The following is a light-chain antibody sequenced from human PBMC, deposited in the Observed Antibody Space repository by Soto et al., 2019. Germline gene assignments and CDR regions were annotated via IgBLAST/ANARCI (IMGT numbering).Light chain of an antibody. J-gene: IGLJ2*01. CDR1: SSDINDYNY. CDR3: TSYTNSSFV. V-gene: IGLV2-14*01. Sequence: QSALTQPASVSGSPGQSITISCTGTSSDINDYNYVSWYQQRPGKAPKLMIYGVSNRPSGVYNRFSGSRSGNTASLTISGLQAEDEADYYCTSYTNSSFVFGGGTKLTVL. CDR2: GVS.